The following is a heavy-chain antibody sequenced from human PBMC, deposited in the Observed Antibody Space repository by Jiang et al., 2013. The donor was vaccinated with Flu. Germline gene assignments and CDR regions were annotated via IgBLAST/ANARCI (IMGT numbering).Heavy chain of an antibody. V-gene: IGHV4-59*08. CDR1: GGSISSYY. CDR3: ARLNPDSSGWYFGMDV. D-gene: IGHD6-19*01. CDR2: IYYSGST. J-gene: IGHJ6*02. Sequence: GPGLVKPSETLSLTCTVSGGSISSYYWSWIRQPPGKGLEWIGYIYYSGSTNYNPSLKSRVTISVDTSKNQFSLKLSSVTAADTAVYYCARLNPDSSGWYFGMDVWGQGTTVTVSS.